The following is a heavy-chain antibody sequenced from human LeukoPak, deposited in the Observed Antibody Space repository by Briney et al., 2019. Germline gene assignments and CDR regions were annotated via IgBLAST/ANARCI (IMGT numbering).Heavy chain of an antibody. CDR3: AKSRRQLVREFDP. V-gene: IGHV3-30*18. Sequence: PGGSLRLSCAASGFTFSSYGMHWVRQAPGKGLEWVAVISYDGSNKYYADSVKGRFTISRDNSKNTLYLQMNSLRAEDTAVYYCAKSRRQLVREFDPWGQGTLVTVSS. CDR1: GFTFSSYG. CDR2: ISYDGSNK. D-gene: IGHD6-6*01. J-gene: IGHJ5*02.